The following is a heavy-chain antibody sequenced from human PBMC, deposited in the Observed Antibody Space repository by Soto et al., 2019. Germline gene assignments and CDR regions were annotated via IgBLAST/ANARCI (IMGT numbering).Heavy chain of an antibody. J-gene: IGHJ4*02. V-gene: IGHV3-30*18. CDR2: ISYDGSNK. D-gene: IGHD6-19*01. CDR1: GFTFSSYG. CDR3: AKDRFRIAVAAPFDY. Sequence: QVQLVESGGGVVQPGRSLRLSCAASGFTFSSYGMHWVRQAPGKGLEWVAVISYDGSNKYYADSVKGRFTISRDNAKNTLYLQMNSLRAEDTAVYYCAKDRFRIAVAAPFDYWGQVTLVTVSS.